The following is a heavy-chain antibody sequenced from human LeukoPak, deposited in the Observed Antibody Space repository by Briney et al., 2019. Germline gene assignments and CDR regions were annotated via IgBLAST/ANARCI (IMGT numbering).Heavy chain of an antibody. V-gene: IGHV4-30-2*01. D-gene: IGHD2/OR15-2a*01. CDR1: GESVTTHTSS. Sequence: PSETLSLTCAVPGESVTTHTSSWTWMRQTPGKGLEWIGYISHRGNTYNNPSLRSRVIISVDGTKIQFSLNLNSVTAADTAVYDCATAQVYCNGTRCSFRNWFDPWGQGILVTVSS. J-gene: IGHJ5*02. CDR3: ATAQVYCNGTRCSFRNWFDP. CDR2: ISHRGNT.